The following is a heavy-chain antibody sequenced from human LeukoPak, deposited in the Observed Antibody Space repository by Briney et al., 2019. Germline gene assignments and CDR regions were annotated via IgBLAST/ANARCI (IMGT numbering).Heavy chain of an antibody. Sequence: GGFLRLSCAASGFTLSSYWMRGGRQAPGRGLEWVVNINQDGSEKYYVDSVNGRLNISRDNAKNSLYLQMNSLRAEDTAVYYCARDGFYKYYYYYGMDVWGQGTTVTVSS. CDR1: GFTLSSYW. CDR2: INQDGSEK. J-gene: IGHJ6*02. V-gene: IGHV3-7*01. D-gene: IGHD5-24*01. CDR3: ARDGFYKYYYYYGMDV.